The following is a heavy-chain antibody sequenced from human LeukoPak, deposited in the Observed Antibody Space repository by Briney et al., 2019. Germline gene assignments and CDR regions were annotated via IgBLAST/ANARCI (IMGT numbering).Heavy chain of an antibody. CDR1: GDSVSSNNAA. Sequence: SQTLSLTCAISGDSVSSNNAAWSWVRQSPSRGLKWLGRTYYRSKWYNDYAVSVNSRITINADTSKNQFSLQLNSVTPEDTAVYYCARGRYFDFFDPWGQGTLVTVSS. J-gene: IGHJ5*02. CDR3: ARGRYFDFFDP. CDR2: TYYRSKWYN. D-gene: IGHD3-9*01. V-gene: IGHV6-1*01.